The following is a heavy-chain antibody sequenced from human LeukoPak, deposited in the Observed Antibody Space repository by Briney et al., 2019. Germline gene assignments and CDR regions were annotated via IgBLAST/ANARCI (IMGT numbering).Heavy chain of an antibody. D-gene: IGHD2-2*02. V-gene: IGHV1-18*01. CDR3: ARASDCSSTSCYIADY. J-gene: IGHJ4*02. Sequence: ASVKVSCKASGYTFTSYGISWVRQAPGQGLEWMGWISAYNGNTNYAQKLQGRVTMTTDTSTSTAYMELRSLRSDDTAVYYCARASDCSSTSCYIADYWGQGTLVTVSS. CDR2: ISAYNGNT. CDR1: GYTFTSYG.